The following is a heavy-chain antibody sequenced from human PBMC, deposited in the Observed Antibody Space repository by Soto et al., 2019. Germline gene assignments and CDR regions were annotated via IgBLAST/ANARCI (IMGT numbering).Heavy chain of an antibody. V-gene: IGHV3-15*07. CDR1: GFTFTNAW. Sequence: EVQLVESGGGLVTPGGSLRLSCAASGFTFTNAWMNWVRQAPGKGLEWVGLIKMKSEGATTHYAAPVNGRFTISRDDSTRKLYLQMSNLKTEDTAVYYCTTLGSHYFYHNFDVWGQGTTVTVP. D-gene: IGHD1-26*01. CDR3: TTLGSHYFYHNFDV. CDR2: IKMKSEGATT. J-gene: IGHJ6*02.